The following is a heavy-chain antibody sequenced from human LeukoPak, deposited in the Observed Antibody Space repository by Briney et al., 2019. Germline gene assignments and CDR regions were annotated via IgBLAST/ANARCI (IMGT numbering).Heavy chain of an antibody. J-gene: IGHJ4*02. CDR3: ASFASNLIGLDY. V-gene: IGHV3-74*01. D-gene: IGHD3-16*02. CDR2: ISPTGSTT. Sequence: GGSLRLSCTASGFSFSGHWMHWARQLPGKGLVWVSRISPTGSTTSYADSVKGRFTISRDNAKNSLYLQMNSLRAEDTAVYYCASFASNLIGLDYWGQGTLVTVSS. CDR1: GFSFSGHW.